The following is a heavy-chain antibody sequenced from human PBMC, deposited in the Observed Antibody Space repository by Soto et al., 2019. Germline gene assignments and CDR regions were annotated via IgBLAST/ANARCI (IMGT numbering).Heavy chain of an antibody. CDR3: VVEDLGMEV. V-gene: IGHV3-53*01. J-gene: IGHJ6*02. CDR1: GFTVSTSC. Sequence: GGSLRLSCAASGFTVSTSCRTWGRQTPGKGLEWVSIMYSNGNTCYADSVKGRFTISRDNSKNTLYLQMNSLRVDDTAVYYCVVEDLGMEVWGQGTTVTVSS. CDR2: MYSNGNT. D-gene: IGHD2-15*01.